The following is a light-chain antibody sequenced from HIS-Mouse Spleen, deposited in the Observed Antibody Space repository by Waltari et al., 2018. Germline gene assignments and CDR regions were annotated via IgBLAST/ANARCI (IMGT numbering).Light chain of an antibody. CDR1: ALPTTY. J-gene: IGLJ2*01. CDR2: EDS. CDR3: YSTDSSGNHRV. V-gene: IGLV3-10*01. Sequence: SYELTQPPSVPVSPGQTARITCPGAALPTTYAYWYQQKSGQAPVLVIYEDSKRPAGIPERFSGSSSGTMATLTISGAQVEDEADYYCYSTDSSGNHRVFGGGTKLTVL.